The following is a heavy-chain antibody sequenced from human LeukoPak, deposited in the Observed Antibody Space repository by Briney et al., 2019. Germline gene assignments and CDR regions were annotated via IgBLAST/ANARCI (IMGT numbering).Heavy chain of an antibody. V-gene: IGHV4-61*10. J-gene: IGHJ4*02. CDR1: GGSISSGSYY. CDR2: IYYSGST. CDR3: AGAPYDILTGYSLDYFDY. D-gene: IGHD3-9*01. Sequence: SETLSLTCTVSGGSISSGSYYWSWIRQPAGKGLEWIGYIYYSGSTNYNPSLKSRVTISVDTSKNQFSLKLSSVTAADTAVYYCAGAPYDILTGYSLDYFDYWGQGTLVTVSS.